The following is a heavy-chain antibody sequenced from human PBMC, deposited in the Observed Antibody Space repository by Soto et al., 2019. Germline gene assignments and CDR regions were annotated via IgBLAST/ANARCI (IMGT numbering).Heavy chain of an antibody. D-gene: IGHD2-21*02. CDR3: ARGGAYCYDDCTRAY. Sequence: EEQVLESGGGSAQPGGSLRLSCAASGFTFSNYGMTWVRQAPGKGLEWVSSINPRGIDTKYADSVKGRFTIARNNSKKMKCLQMNNLRAEDTAVYYCARGGAYCYDDCTRAYWGQGTLVTVSS. CDR2: INPRGIDT. J-gene: IGHJ4*02. V-gene: IGHV3-23*01. CDR1: GFTFSNYG.